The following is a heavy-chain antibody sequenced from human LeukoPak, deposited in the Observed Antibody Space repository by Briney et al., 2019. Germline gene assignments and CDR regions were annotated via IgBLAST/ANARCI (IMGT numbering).Heavy chain of an antibody. V-gene: IGHV3-11*06. CDR2: ISRSGSHT. J-gene: IGHJ4*02. CDR3: ARVGSTAEAGTPDY. CDR1: GFTFSDYY. D-gene: IGHD6-13*01. Sequence: PGGSLRLSCAASGFTFSDYYMSWIRQAPGKGLEWLSYISRSGSHTPYTDSVKGRFTVSRDNAKNSLSLELNSLRVDDTAIYYCARVGSTAEAGTPDYWGQGTLVTVSS.